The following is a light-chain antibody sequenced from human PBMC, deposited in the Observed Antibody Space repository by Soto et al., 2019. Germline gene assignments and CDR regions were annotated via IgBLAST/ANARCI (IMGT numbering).Light chain of an antibody. Sequence: EIVMTQSPATLSVSPGERATLSCRASQSVDTNLAWYQQKPGQAPRVLIYGASMRAAGIPARFSGSGSGTAFTLTINSLQPEDFALYTCQQYTNWPLNTFGQGTRLE. CDR2: GAS. CDR3: QQYTNWPLNT. J-gene: IGKJ5*01. V-gene: IGKV3-15*01. CDR1: QSVDTN.